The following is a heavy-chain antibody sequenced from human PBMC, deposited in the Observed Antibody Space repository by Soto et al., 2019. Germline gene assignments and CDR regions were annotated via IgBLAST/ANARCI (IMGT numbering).Heavy chain of an antibody. D-gene: IGHD4-17*01. J-gene: IGHJ4*02. Sequence: QVQLVESGGGVVQPGRSLRLSCAASGFTFSSYGMHWVRQAPGKGLEWVAVISYDGSNKYYADSVKGRFTISRDNSKDTLYLQMYSLRAEDTAVYYCAKTYGGNSGPVDYWGQGTLVTVSS. CDR2: ISYDGSNK. CDR3: AKTYGGNSGPVDY. V-gene: IGHV3-30*18. CDR1: GFTFSSYG.